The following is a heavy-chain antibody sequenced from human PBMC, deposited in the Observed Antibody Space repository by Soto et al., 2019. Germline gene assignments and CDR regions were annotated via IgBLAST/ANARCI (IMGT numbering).Heavy chain of an antibody. V-gene: IGHV3-9*01. CDR3: AKDTAPGFYDANGHLDY. CDR2: INWDSGDI. J-gene: IGHJ4*02. Sequence: VQLVESGGGLGQPGRSRRLSCVVSGISFDDYAMHCVRQVPGKGLEWVSGINWDSGDIGYADSVKGRFTISRDNAKNSMSLQMTSLRTEDTALYYCAKDTAPGFYDANGHLDYWGQGTPVTVSS. CDR1: GISFDDYA. D-gene: IGHD2-8*01.